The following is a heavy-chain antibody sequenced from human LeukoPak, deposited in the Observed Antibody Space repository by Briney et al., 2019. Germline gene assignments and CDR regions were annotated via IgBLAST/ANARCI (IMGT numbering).Heavy chain of an antibody. D-gene: IGHD5-12*01. J-gene: IGHJ6*02. CDR3: ARDSGYSSYYYYYGMDV. Sequence: GGSLRLSCAASGFTFSSYSMNWVRQAPGKGLEWISYISSSSSTIYYADSVKGRFTISRDNAKNSLYLQMNSLRAEDTAVYYCARDSGYSSYYYYYGMDVWGQGTTVTVSS. V-gene: IGHV3-48*04. CDR2: ISSSSSTI. CDR1: GFTFSSYS.